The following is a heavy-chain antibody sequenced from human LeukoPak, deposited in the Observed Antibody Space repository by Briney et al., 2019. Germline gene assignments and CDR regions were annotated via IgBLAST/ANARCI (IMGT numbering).Heavy chain of an antibody. J-gene: IGHJ3*02. CDR3: AKDNGIVVVIATRVAFDI. V-gene: IGHV3-23*01. Sequence: GSLRLSCAASGFTFSSYAMSWVRQAPGKGLEWVSAISGSGGSTYYADSVKGRFTISRDNSKNTLYLQMNSLRAEDTAVYYCAKDNGIVVVIATRVAFDIWGQGTMVTVSS. D-gene: IGHD2-21*01. CDR2: ISGSGGST. CDR1: GFTFSSYA.